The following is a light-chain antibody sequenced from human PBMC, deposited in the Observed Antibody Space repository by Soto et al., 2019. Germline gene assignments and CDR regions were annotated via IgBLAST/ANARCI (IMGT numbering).Light chain of an antibody. V-gene: IGKV3-20*01. Sequence: EIVLTQSPGTLSLSVGERATLSCRASQSVSSSYLAWYQQKPGQAPMLLIYGASSMATGFPARFSGSGSGTDFTLTISRLEPEDFAVYYCQQYGSSPHTFGQGTKLEIK. CDR1: QSVSSSY. J-gene: IGKJ2*01. CDR2: GAS. CDR3: QQYGSSPHT.